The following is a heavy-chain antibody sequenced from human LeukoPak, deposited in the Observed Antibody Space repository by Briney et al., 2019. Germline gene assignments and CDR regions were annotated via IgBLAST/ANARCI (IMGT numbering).Heavy chain of an antibody. Sequence: GGSLRLSCTASGFAFSVYAMSWLRQPPGKELEWVSTINANSGTTSYAASVRGRFTISRDNSKNTLYLQLNTLRADDTATYYCAKPISGGLAVTADWFHPWGQGTLVVVSS. D-gene: IGHD6-19*01. CDR3: AKPISGGLAVTADWFHP. V-gene: IGHV3-23*01. J-gene: IGHJ5*01. CDR1: GFAFSVYA. CDR2: INANSGTT.